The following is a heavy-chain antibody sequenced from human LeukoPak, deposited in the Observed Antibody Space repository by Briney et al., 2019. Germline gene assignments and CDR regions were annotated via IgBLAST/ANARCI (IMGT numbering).Heavy chain of an antibody. CDR3: ARREYNSGYVF. V-gene: IGHV3-23*01. CDR1: GFTFGSYA. CDR2: INSAGRDT. D-gene: IGHD5-18*01. Sequence: PGGSLRLSCAASGFTFGSYAMSWVRQALGKGLEWVSAINSAGRDTYYADSVKGRFTISRDNSKNTLFLQVNSLRAEDTAVYYCARREYNSGYVFGGPGTLVTGSS. J-gene: IGHJ4*02.